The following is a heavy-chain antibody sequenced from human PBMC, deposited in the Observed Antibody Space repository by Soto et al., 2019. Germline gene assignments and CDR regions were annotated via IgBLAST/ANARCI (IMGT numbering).Heavy chain of an antibody. V-gene: IGHV1-18*01. D-gene: IGHD1-1*01. J-gene: IGHJ5*02. CDR2: ISVYSCYA. CDR1: GYSFYNSG. CDR3: SKNGTTWFAA. Sequence: QVQLVQSGPELKKPGASVKVSCKTSGYSFYNSGISWVRQAPGQGLEWMGWISVYSCYAHYAQKFQGRVIMTADTFTSTSYMELRGLRSDDTAMYYCSKNGTTWFAAWGQGTLVTVSS.